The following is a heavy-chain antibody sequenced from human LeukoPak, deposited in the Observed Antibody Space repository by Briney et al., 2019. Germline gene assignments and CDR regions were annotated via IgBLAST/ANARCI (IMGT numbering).Heavy chain of an antibody. D-gene: IGHD3-3*01. Sequence: ASVKVSCKVSGFAFTEMSIHWVRQTPRKGLEWMEGFDPESGERVYAQSFRGRVTLSEDTSTDTAYMELSSLTSEDTAVYYCADFGVVTHWFDPWGQGTLVTVSS. CDR3: ADFGVVTHWFDP. V-gene: IGHV1-24*01. CDR2: FDPESGER. J-gene: IGHJ5*02. CDR1: GFAFTEMS.